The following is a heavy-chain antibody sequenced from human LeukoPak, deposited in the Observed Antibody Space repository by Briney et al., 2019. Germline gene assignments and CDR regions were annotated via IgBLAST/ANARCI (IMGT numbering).Heavy chain of an antibody. CDR1: GGSISSGVYY. J-gene: IGHJ4*02. Sequence: SQALSLTRTVPGGSISSGVYYWSWTRQHAGEGLEWIGYIYYSGSTYYNPSLKSRVTISVDTSKNQFSLKLSSVTAADTAVYYCAREAVRGPNYFDYWGQGTLVTVSS. CDR3: AREAVRGPNYFDY. V-gene: IGHV4-31*03. CDR2: IYYSGST. D-gene: IGHD3-16*01.